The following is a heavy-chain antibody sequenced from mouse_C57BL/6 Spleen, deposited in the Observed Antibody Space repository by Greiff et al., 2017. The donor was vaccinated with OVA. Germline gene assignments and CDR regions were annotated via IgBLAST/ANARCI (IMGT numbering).Heavy chain of an antibody. V-gene: IGHV2-9-1*01. J-gene: IGHJ2*01. CDR1: GFSLTSYA. CDR3: ARWITTVVATGGFDY. CDR2: IWTGGGT. Sequence: VKLVESGPGLVAPSQSLSITCTVSGFSLTSYAISWVRQPPGKGLEWLGVIWTGGGTNYNSALKSRLSISKDNSKSQVFLKMNSLQTDDTARYYCARWITTVVATGGFDYWGQGTTLTVSS. D-gene: IGHD1-1*01.